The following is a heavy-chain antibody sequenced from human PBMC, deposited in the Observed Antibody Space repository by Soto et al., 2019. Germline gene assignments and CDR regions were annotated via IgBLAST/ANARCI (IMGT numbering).Heavy chain of an antibody. CDR3: AKDVNTAMVYYFDY. V-gene: IGHV3-23*01. J-gene: IGHJ4*02. Sequence: LRLSCAASGFTFSSYAMSWVRQAPGKGLEWVSAISGSGGSTYYADSVKGRFTISRDNSKNTLYLQMNSLRAEDTAVYYCAKDVNTAMVYYFDYWGQGTLVTSPQ. D-gene: IGHD5-18*01. CDR2: ISGSGGST. CDR1: GFTFSSYA.